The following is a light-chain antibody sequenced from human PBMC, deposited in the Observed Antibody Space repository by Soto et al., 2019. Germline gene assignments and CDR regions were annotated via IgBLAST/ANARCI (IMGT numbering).Light chain of an antibody. V-gene: IGLV2-11*01. CDR3: SSFTNTITRYA. CDR2: GVV. CDR1: GNDVGAYNY. J-gene: IGLJ1*01. Sequence: QSALTQPRSVSGSPGQSVTISCTGTGNDVGAYNYVSWYQQHPGRPPKLLIYGVVRWPSGVPDRFSGSKSGNTASLTISGLQAEDEADYYCSSFTNTITRYAFGTGTKLTVL.